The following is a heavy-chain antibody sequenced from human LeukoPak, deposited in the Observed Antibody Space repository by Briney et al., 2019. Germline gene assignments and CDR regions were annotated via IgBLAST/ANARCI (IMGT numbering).Heavy chain of an antibody. J-gene: IGHJ4*02. CDR2: IYPGDSDT. V-gene: IGHV5-51*01. CDR3: ARLPYYYDSSGYYDTSFDY. CDR1: GYSFTSYW. Sequence: GESLKISCKGSGYSFTSYWIGWVRQMPGKGLGWMGIIYPGDSDTRYSPSFQGQVTISADKSISTAYLQWSSLKASDTAMYYCARLPYYYDSSGYYDTSFDYWGQGTLVTVSS. D-gene: IGHD3-22*01.